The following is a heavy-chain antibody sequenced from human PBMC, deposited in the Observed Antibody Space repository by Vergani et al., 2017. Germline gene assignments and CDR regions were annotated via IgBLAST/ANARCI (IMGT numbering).Heavy chain of an antibody. Sequence: QVQLQESGPGLVKPSETLSLTCTVSGGSISSYYWSWIRQPAGKGLEWIGRIYTSGSTNYNPSLKSRVTMSVDTSKNPFSLKRSSVTAADTSVYYCAREHRGLPPSDDYYYYMDVWAKGPRSPSP. D-gene: IGHD4-11*01. CDR1: GGSISSYY. CDR3: AREHRGLPPSDDYYYYMDV. CDR2: IYTSGST. J-gene: IGHJ6*03. V-gene: IGHV4-4*07.